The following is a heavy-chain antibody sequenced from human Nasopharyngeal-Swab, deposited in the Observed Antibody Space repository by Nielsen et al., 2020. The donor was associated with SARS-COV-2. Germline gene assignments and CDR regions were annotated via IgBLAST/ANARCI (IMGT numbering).Heavy chain of an antibody. Sequence: GESLNISCAASGFAFSSYWMHRVRQDPGKGLVWVSHFDSVRRLIDYADSVKGRFTIYRDNAKHTLYLQMNSLRVEDTAVYYCASLSAPVDYWGQGTLVTGSS. CDR2: FDSVRRLI. J-gene: IGHJ4*02. V-gene: IGHV3-74*01. CDR1: GFAFSSYW. CDR3: ASLSAPVDY.